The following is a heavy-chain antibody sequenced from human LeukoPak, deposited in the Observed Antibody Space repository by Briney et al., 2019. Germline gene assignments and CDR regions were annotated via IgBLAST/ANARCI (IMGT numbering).Heavy chain of an antibody. J-gene: IGHJ6*03. CDR2: IYYSGST. CDR3: ASPLLWFGELRQNYYYYMDV. Sequence: KPSETLSLTCTVSGGSISSSSYYWGWIRQPPGKGLEWIGSIYYSGSTYYNPSLKSRVTISVDTSKNQFSLKLSSVTAADTAVYYCASPLLWFGELRQNYYYYMDVWGKGTTVTVSS. D-gene: IGHD3-10*01. V-gene: IGHV4-39*01. CDR1: GGSISSSSYY.